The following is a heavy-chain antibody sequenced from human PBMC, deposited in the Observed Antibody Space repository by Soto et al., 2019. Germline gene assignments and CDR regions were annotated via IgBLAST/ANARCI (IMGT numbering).Heavy chain of an antibody. V-gene: IGHV3-7*02. CDR3: TKKYDYGACYLDR. D-gene: IGHD3-10*01. CDR2: IKQDGSET. J-gene: IGHJ2*01. Sequence: EVQLVESGGGLVQPGESLRLSCAASGLTLSRSWMTWVRQAPGKGLEWVANIKQDGSETYNVDSVKGRFTISRDNAKNSLYLQMNSLRAEDTAVYYCTKKYDYGACYLDRWGRGTLVTVSS. CDR1: GLTLSRSW.